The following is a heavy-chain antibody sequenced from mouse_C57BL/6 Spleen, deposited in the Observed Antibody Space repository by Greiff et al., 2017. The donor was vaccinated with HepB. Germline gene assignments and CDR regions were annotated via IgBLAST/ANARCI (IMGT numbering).Heavy chain of an antibody. J-gene: IGHJ3*01. CDR1: GYAFSSSW. D-gene: IGHD2-4*01. CDR2: IYPGDGAT. Sequence: VKLQESGPELVKPGASVKISCKASGYAFSSSWLNWVKQRPGKGLEWIGRIYPGDGATNYNGKFKGKATLTADKSSSTAYMQLSSLTYEDSAVYFCARENDYDRAWFAYWGQGTLVTVSA. CDR3: ARENDYDRAWFAY. V-gene: IGHV1-82*01.